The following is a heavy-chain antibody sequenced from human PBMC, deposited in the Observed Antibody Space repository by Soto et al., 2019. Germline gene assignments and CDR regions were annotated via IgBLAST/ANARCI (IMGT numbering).Heavy chain of an antibody. J-gene: IGHJ6*02. V-gene: IGHV1-3*01. CDR1: GYSFSTYA. CDR2: LNGGTGQT. Sequence: QVQVVQSGAEVKKPGASVKVSCKASGYSFSTYAMHWVRQAPGQSLEWMGWLNGGTGQTRYSQRFQDRVTITRDTSASTAYMEVSSLRPEDTAVYYCARGKGMEENYYHYGMDIWGQGTTVTVSS. D-gene: IGHD1-1*01. CDR3: ARGKGMEENYYHYGMDI.